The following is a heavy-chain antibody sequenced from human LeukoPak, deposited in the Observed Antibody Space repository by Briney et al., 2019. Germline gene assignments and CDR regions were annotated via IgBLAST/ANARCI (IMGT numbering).Heavy chain of an antibody. CDR3: ARGWALKTPLGRVAGTSSRRGRYFDY. Sequence: PSETLSLTCTVSGGSISSSSYYWGWIRQPPGKGLEWIGSIYYSGSTYHNPSLKSRVTISVDTSKNQFSLKLTSVTAADTAMYYCARGWALKTPLGRVAGTSSRRGRYFDYWGQGNLVTVSS. CDR1: GGSISSSSYY. V-gene: IGHV4-39*07. D-gene: IGHD6-19*01. J-gene: IGHJ4*01. CDR2: IYYSGST.